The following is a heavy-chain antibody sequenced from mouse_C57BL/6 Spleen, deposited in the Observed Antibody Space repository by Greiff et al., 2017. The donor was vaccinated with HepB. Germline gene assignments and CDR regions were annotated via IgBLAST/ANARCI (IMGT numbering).Heavy chain of an antibody. Sequence: EVQLQQSGPELVKPGASVKISCKASGYTFTDYYMNWVKQSHGKSLEWIGDINPNNGGTSYNQKFKGKATLTVDKSSSTAYMELRSLTSEDSAVYYCAKETMEGYDAAFDYWGQGTTLTVSS. CDR2: INPNNGGT. CDR3: AKETMEGYDAAFDY. D-gene: IGHD2-2*01. CDR1: GYTFTDYY. V-gene: IGHV1-26*01. J-gene: IGHJ2*01.